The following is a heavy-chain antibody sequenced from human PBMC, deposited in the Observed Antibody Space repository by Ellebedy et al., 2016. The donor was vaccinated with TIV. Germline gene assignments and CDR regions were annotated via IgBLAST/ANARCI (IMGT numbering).Heavy chain of an antibody. CDR2: TYYRSKWYS. CDR1: GDSVSSNSAA. V-gene: IGHV6-1*01. D-gene: IGHD7-27*01. J-gene: IGHJ3*02. Sequence: HSQTLSLTCAFPGDSVSSNSAAWNWIRQSPSRGLAWLGRTYYRSKWYSDYAVSVKSRITINADTSKNQFSLQLNSVTPEDTAVYYCARDPKTGDLSLDIWGQGTMVTVSS. CDR3: ARDPKTGDLSLDI.